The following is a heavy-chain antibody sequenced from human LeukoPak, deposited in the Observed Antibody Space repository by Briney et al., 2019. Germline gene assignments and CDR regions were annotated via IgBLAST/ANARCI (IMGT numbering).Heavy chain of an antibody. CDR2: INSDGSST. V-gene: IGHV3-74*01. J-gene: IGHJ4*02. CDR3: AKDGMVGATTGLYYFDY. CDR1: GFTFSNYW. D-gene: IGHD1-26*01. Sequence: PGGSLRLSCAASGFTFSNYWMHWVRQAPGKGLVWVSRINSDGSSTSYADSVKGRFTISRDNSKNTFYLQMNSLRAEDTAVYYCAKDGMVGATTGLYYFDYWGQGILVTVSS.